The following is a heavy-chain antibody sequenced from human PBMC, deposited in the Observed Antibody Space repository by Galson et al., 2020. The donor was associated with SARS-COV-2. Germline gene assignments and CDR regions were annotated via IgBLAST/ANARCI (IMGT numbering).Heavy chain of an antibody. J-gene: IGHJ3*02. Sequence: SQTLSLTCTVPGGSISSSSYYWGWIRQPPGKGLGWMGSIYYSGSTYYNTSRKSRVTISVDTSKNQFTRKLSAVTAADTAVYYCARRASYFVILTGYAAGAFDIWGQGTMVTVSS. CDR2: IYYSGST. CDR3: ARRASYFVILTGYAAGAFDI. V-gene: IGHV4-39*01. CDR1: GGSISSSSYY. D-gene: IGHD3-9*01.